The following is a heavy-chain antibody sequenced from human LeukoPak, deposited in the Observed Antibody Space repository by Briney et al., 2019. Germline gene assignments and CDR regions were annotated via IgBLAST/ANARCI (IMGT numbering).Heavy chain of an antibody. V-gene: IGHV1-2*02. D-gene: IGHD6-19*01. J-gene: IGHJ2*01. CDR3: ARDRGIAVAGYFNL. CDR1: GYTFTGYY. CDR2: INPNSGGT. Sequence: ASVKVSFKASGYTFTGYYMHWVRQAPGQGLEWMGWINPNSGGTNYAQKFQGRVTMPRDTSISPAYMELSRLRSDDTAVYYCARDRGIAVAGYFNLWGRGTLVTVSS.